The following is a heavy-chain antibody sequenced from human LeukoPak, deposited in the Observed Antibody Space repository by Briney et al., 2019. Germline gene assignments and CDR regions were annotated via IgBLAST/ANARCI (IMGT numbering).Heavy chain of an antibody. CDR2: IYSGGST. J-gene: IGHJ3*02. V-gene: IGHV3-53*01. CDR1: GFTVSSNY. D-gene: IGHD6-19*01. CDR3: ARGSVAGHDAFDI. Sequence: GGSLRLSCAASGFTVSSNYMSWVRQAPGKGLEWVSVIYSGGSTYYADSVKGRFTISRDNSKNTLYLQMNSLRAEDTAVYYCARGSVAGHDAFDIWGQGTMVTVSS.